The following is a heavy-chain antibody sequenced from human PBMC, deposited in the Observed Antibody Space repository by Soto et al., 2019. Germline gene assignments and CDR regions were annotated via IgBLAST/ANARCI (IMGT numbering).Heavy chain of an antibody. CDR3: ARVTGRYYYGMDV. J-gene: IGHJ6*02. Sequence: QVQLQQWGAGLLKPSETLSLTCAVYGGSFSGYYWSWIRQPPGKGLERIGEINHSGSTNYNPSLKSRDTTSVDTSKNQFSLTLSSVTAADTAVYYCARVTGRYYYGMDVWGQGTTVTVSS. CDR1: GGSFSGYY. CDR2: INHSGST. V-gene: IGHV4-34*01.